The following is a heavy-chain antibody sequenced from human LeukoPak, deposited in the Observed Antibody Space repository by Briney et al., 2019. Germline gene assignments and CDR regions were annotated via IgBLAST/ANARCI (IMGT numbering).Heavy chain of an antibody. J-gene: IGHJ5*02. D-gene: IGHD1-1*01. CDR2: IYYSGST. CDR3: ARGHDTFDP. CDR1: GGSISSYY. V-gene: IGHV4-59*01. Sequence: SETLSLTCTVSGGSISSYYWSWIRQPPGKGLEWIGYIYYSGSTNYNPSLKCRVTISVDTSKNQFSLKLSSVTAADTAVYYCARGHDTFDPWGQGTLVTVSS.